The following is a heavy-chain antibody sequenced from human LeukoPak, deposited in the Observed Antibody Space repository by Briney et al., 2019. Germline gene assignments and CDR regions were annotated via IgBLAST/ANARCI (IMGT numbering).Heavy chain of an antibody. CDR3: ASYDSSGYYHYFDY. J-gene: IGHJ4*02. CDR1: GLTFSGYA. V-gene: IGHV3-30-3*01. CDR2: ISYDGSNK. Sequence: PGKSLRLSCAASGLTFSGYAMYWVRQAPGKGLEWVAVISYDGSNKYYADSVKGRFTISRDNSKNTLYMQMNSLRAEDTAVYYCASYDSSGYYHYFDYWGQGTLVTVSS. D-gene: IGHD3-22*01.